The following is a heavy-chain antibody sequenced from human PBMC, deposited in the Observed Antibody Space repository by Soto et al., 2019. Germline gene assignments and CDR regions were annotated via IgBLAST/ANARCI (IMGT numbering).Heavy chain of an antibody. J-gene: IGHJ4*02. D-gene: IGHD3-22*01. Sequence: GGSLRLSCAGSGLALISYGIILCGHAPGKGLEWVSSISAITNYKYSADSLRGRFTISRDNAKNSLYLQMNSLRAEDTAVYYCAGGSRGTSGYYDFEYWGQGTLVTVSS. CDR1: GLALISYG. CDR3: AGGSRGTSGYYDFEY. V-gene: IGHV3-21*01. CDR2: ISAITNYK.